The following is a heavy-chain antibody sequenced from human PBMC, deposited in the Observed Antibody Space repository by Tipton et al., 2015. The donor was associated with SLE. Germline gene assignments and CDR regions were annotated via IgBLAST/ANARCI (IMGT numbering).Heavy chain of an antibody. J-gene: IGHJ4*02. D-gene: IGHD2-2*03. CDR3: ARGALGIVVVPAALFDY. CDR1: GGSISRSSYY. CDR2: IYYSGST. V-gene: IGHV4-39*07. Sequence: PGLVKPSETLSLTCTVSGGSISRSSYYWGWIRQPPGKGLEWIGNIYYSGSTYYNPSLKSRVTISVDTSKNQFSLKLSSVTAADTAVYYCARGALGIVVVPAALFDYWGQGTLVTVSS.